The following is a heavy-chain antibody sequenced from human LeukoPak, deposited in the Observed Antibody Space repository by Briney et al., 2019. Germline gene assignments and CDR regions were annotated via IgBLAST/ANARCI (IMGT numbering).Heavy chain of an antibody. D-gene: IGHD3-22*01. CDR3: AKDQRTGAYYYDSSGYYALDY. Sequence: GGSLRLSCAASGFTFSSYAMSWVRQAPGKGLEWVSAISGSGGSTYYADSVKGRFTISRDNSKNTLYLQMNSLRAEDTVVYYYAKDQRTGAYYYDSSGYYALDYWGQGTLVTVSS. CDR2: ISGSGGST. CDR1: GFTFSSYA. V-gene: IGHV3-23*01. J-gene: IGHJ4*02.